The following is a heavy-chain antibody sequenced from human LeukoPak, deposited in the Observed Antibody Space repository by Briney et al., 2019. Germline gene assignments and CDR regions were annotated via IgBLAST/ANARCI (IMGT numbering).Heavy chain of an antibody. CDR2: IKSKTDGGTT. CDR1: GFTFSSFT. V-gene: IGHV3-15*07. J-gene: IGHJ4*02. CDR3: TTITMIREHEDY. D-gene: IGHD3-10*01. Sequence: GGSLRLSCAASGFTFSSFTMNWARQAPGKGLEWVGRIKSKTDGGTTDYAAPVKGRFTISRDDSRNTLSLQMNSLKTEDTAVYYCTTITMIREHEDYWGQGTLVTVSS.